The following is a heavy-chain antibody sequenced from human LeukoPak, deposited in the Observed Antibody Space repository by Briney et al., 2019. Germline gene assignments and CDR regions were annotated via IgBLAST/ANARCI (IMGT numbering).Heavy chain of an antibody. CDR3: ARDLNDFWSGNNWFDP. J-gene: IGHJ5*02. Sequence: SVKVSCKASGGTFSSYTISWVRQAPGQGLEWMGRIIPILGIANYAQKFQGRVTITADKSTSTAYMELSSLRSEDTAVYYCARDLNDFWSGNNWFDPWGQGPWSPSPQ. V-gene: IGHV1-69*04. CDR1: GGTFSSYT. CDR2: IIPILGIA. D-gene: IGHD3-3*01.